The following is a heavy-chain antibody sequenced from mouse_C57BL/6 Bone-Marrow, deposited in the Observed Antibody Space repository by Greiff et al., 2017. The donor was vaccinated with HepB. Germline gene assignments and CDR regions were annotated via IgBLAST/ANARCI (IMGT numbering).Heavy chain of an antibody. D-gene: IGHD2-4*01. V-gene: IGHV5-12*01. J-gene: IGHJ2*01. Sequence: EVKLMESGGGLVQPGGSLKLSCAASGFTFRDYYMYWVRQTPEKRLEWVAYISNGGGSTYYPDTVKGRFTISRDNAKNTLYLQMSRLKSEDTAMYYCARLGITTGYYFDYWGQGTTLTVSS. CDR2: ISNGGGST. CDR3: ARLGITTGYYFDY. CDR1: GFTFRDYY.